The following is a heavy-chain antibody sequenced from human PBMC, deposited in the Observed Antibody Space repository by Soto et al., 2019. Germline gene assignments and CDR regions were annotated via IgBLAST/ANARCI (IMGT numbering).Heavy chain of an antibody. D-gene: IGHD1-26*01. CDR2: VFNSVTT. CDR3: ARDGRYSGSNGYLDV. J-gene: IGHJ6*02. CDR1: GDSIKTYY. Sequence: SETLSLTCSVSGDSIKTYYWSWLRQPPGRGLEWIGYVFNSVTTDYNPSLKSRVTISVDTSRNQFSLNLRSVTTADTAVYYCARDGRYSGSNGYLDVWGRGTTVTVSS. V-gene: IGHV4-59*01.